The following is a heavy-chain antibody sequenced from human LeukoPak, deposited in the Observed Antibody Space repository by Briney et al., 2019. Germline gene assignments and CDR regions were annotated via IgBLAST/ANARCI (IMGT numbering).Heavy chain of an antibody. CDR3: AGRISSTGGFDP. CDR2: IWYDGSNK. V-gene: IGHV3-33*01. CDR1: GFTFRSYA. D-gene: IGHD2/OR15-2a*01. J-gene: IGHJ5*02. Sequence: GGSLRLSCAASGFTFRSYAMHWARQAPGKGLEWVAIIWYDGSNKYYADSVKGRFTMSRDNSKNTLYLQMNSLRAEDTAVYYCAGRISSTGGFDPWGQGTLVIVSS.